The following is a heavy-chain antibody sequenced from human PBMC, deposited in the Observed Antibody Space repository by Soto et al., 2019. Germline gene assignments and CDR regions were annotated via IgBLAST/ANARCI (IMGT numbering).Heavy chain of an antibody. Sequence: QVQLVQSGAEVKMPGASVKLSCKASGYTFTSNYIHWVRQAPGRGLERMGIINPSGGVTSHNYAHKIQGRDPMTVDTSTTTVYMELSRLRSEDTAVYYCARDRRHSSGLLDNWGQGALVTVSS. CDR1: GYTFTSNY. CDR2: INPSGGVT. V-gene: IGHV1-46*01. D-gene: IGHD3-22*01. J-gene: IGHJ4*02. CDR3: ARDRRHSSGLLDN.